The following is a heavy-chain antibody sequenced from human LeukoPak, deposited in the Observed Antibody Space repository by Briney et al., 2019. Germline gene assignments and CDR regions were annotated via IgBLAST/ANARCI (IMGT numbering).Heavy chain of an antibody. CDR2: ISSSGSFI. CDR1: GFTFSDYY. D-gene: IGHD3-22*01. J-gene: IGHJ4*02. Sequence: GGSLRLSCAASGFTFSDYYMSWIRQAPGKGLEWVSYISSSGSFIYYADSVKGRFTIFRDNAKNSLYLHMNSRRAEDTALYYCARDPFYDSSGYSPDYWGQKTLVTVSS. V-gene: IGHV3-11*04. CDR3: ARDPFYDSSGYSPDY.